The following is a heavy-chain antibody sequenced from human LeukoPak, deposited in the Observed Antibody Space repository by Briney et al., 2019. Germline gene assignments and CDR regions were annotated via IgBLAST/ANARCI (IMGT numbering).Heavy chain of an antibody. CDR3: ARGTEHFDY. V-gene: IGHV1-2*04. Sequence: ASVKVSCKASGYTFTDYYIHWVRQAPGQGLEWMGWINPYSGGTNYAQRPQGWVTMTRDTSISTAYMELSRLRSDDTAVYYCARGTEHFDYWGQGTLVTVSS. J-gene: IGHJ4*02. CDR1: GYTFTDYY. CDR2: INPYSGGT.